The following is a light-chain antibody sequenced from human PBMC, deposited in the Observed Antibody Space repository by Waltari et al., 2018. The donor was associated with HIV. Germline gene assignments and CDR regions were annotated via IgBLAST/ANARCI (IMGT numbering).Light chain of an antibody. CDR2: EVS. V-gene: IGLV2-18*02. CDR1: GSYNR. Sequence: GSYNRVSWYQQPPGTAPKLMLYEVSNRPSGVPDRFSGSKSGNTASLTISGLQAEDEADYYCSSYTSSSAFVFGGGTKLTVL. J-gene: IGLJ2*01. CDR3: SSYTSSSAFV.